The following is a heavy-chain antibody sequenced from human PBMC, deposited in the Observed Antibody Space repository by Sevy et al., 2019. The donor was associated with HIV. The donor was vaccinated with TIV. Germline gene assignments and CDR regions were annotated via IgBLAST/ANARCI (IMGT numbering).Heavy chain of an antibody. CDR2: ISPTGGTT. CDR3: AKDLEQQLGPDY. CDR1: GFTFSSYD. J-gene: IGHJ4*02. V-gene: IGHV3-23*01. D-gene: IGHD6-13*01. Sequence: GGSLRLSCAASGFTFSSYDMSWVRQAPGKGLEWVSGISPTGGTTHYAESVKGRFIISRDNSKKTLFLQMNSLRAEDTDLYYCAKDLEQQLGPDYWGQGTQVTVSS.